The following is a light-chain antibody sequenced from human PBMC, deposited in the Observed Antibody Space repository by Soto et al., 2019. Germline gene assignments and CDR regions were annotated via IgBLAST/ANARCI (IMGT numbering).Light chain of an antibody. J-gene: IGLJ2*01. V-gene: IGLV1-47*01. CDR2: RSD. CDR3: SARDDILSGVV. Sequence: QSVLTQPPSASGTPGQRVTISCSGSSSNIGSNHVYWYQQFPGMAPKLLMYRSDQRPTGVPDRFSGSKSGTSASLAISGLRSDDEADYYCSARDDILSGVVFGRGTKLTVL. CDR1: SSNIGSNH.